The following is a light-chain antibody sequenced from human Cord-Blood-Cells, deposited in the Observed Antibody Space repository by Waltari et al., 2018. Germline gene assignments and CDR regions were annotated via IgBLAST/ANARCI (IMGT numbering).Light chain of an antibody. V-gene: IGLV2-14*01. J-gene: IGLJ3*02. CDR3: SSYAGSSTWV. CDR2: EGS. Sequence: QSALTQPASASGSPGQSITISCTGTSSDVGGYNFVSWYQQHPGKAPKLMIYEGSKRPSGVSNRFSGSKSGNTASLTISGLQAEDEADYYCSSYAGSSTWVFGGGTKLTVL. CDR1: SSDVGGYNF.